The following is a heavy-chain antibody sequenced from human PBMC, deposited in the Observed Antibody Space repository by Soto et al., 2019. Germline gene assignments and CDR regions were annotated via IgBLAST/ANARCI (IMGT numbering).Heavy chain of an antibody. CDR2: IYYSGST. CDR1: GGSISSYY. Sequence: PSETLSLTCTVSGGSISSYYWSWIRQPPGKGLEWIGYIYYSGSTNYNPSLKSRVTISVDTSKNQFSLKLSSVTAADTAVYYCARRLSGYDYTDYWGREPWSPSPQ. CDR3: ARRLSGYDYTDY. D-gene: IGHD5-12*01. J-gene: IGHJ4*02. V-gene: IGHV4-59*08.